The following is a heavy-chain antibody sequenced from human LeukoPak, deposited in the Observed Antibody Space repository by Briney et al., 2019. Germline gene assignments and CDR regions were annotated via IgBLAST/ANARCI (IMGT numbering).Heavy chain of an antibody. CDR1: GDSISSGNW. J-gene: IGHJ4*02. D-gene: IGHD5-18*01. CDR2: IYHSGSA. V-gene: IGHV4-4*02. Sequence: SGTLSLTCAVSGDSISSGNWWSWVRQPPGKGLEWIGEIYHSGSANYSPSLKSRVTISVDTSKNQFSLKLSSVTAADTAVYYCARTIQPKYYFDYWGQGTLVTVSS. CDR3: ARTIQPKYYFDY.